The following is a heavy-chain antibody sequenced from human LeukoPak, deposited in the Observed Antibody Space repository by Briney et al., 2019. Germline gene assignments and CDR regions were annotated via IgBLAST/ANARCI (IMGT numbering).Heavy chain of an antibody. Sequence: ASVKVSCKATGYTFSSFGISWVRQAPGQGLEWLGWISADTVNTKYTEKLQGRVTMTRDTSTSTAYMELKSLRSDDTAVYYCARDILWFGDLPARTSPAFDIWGQGTMVTVSS. CDR2: ISADTVNT. V-gene: IGHV1-18*01. CDR1: GYTFSSFG. CDR3: ARDILWFGDLPARTSPAFDI. J-gene: IGHJ3*02. D-gene: IGHD3-10*01.